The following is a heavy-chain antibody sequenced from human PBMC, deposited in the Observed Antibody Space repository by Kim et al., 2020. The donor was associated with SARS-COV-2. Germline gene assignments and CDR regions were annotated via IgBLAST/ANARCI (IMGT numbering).Heavy chain of an antibody. CDR3: AKGLSGGSTSALDY. Sequence: GGSLRLSCAASGFTFDDYAMHWVRQAPGKGLEWVSGISWNSGSIGYADSVKGRFTISRDNAKNSLYLQMNSLRAEDTALYYCAKGLSGGSTSALDYWGQGTLVTVSS. CDR2: ISWNSGSI. V-gene: IGHV3-9*01. CDR1: GFTFDDYA. D-gene: IGHD2-2*01. J-gene: IGHJ4*02.